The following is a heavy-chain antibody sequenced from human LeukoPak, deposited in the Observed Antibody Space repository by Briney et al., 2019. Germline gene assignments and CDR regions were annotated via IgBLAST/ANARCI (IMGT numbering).Heavy chain of an antibody. D-gene: IGHD1-14*01. CDR1: GFSFNSYT. Sequence: GGSLRLSCLASGFSFNSYTMNWVREAPGKGLEWVSTISPVSSYTWYAESVKGRFTISRDNPKNSPYLQMDSLRAEDTAVYYFVRDVSRKIGMDVWGQGTTVTVSS. CDR2: ISPVSSYT. CDR3: VRDVSRKIGMDV. V-gene: IGHV3-21*01. J-gene: IGHJ6*02.